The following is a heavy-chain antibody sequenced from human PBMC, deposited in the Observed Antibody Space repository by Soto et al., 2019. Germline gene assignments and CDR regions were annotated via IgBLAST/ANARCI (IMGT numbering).Heavy chain of an antibody. D-gene: IGHD5-12*01. CDR2: IYFSGST. Sequence: QVQLQESGPGLVKPSQTLSLTCTVSGGSISRSGYYWSWIRQHPGKGMEWIGYIYFSGSTYYNPSLKSRVTISVDTSKTQFSLNLNSVTAADTAVYYCAGIVATNFDYWGQGTLVTVSS. CDR1: GGSISRSGYY. CDR3: AGIVATNFDY. J-gene: IGHJ4*02. V-gene: IGHV4-31*03.